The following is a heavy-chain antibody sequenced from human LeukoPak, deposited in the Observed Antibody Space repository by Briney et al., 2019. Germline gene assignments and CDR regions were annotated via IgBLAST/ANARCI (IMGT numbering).Heavy chain of an antibody. CDR2: ISSSNSTI. D-gene: IGHD3-10*02. V-gene: IGHV3-48*03. CDR1: GFTFSSYE. Sequence: GGSLRLSCAASGFTFSSYEMNWVRQAPGKGLELVSYISSSNSTIYYADSVKGRFTISRDNAKNSLYLQMNSLRAEDTAVYYCAELGITMIGGVWGKGTTVTISS. CDR3: AELGITMIGGV. J-gene: IGHJ6*04.